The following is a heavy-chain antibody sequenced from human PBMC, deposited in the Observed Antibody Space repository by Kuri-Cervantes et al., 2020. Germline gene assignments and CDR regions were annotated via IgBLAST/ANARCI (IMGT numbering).Heavy chain of an antibody. CDR3: ASSPVYYYGMDV. CDR2: IIPIFGTA. CDR1: GGTFSSYA. J-gene: IGHJ6*02. Sequence: SVKVSCKASGGTFSSYAISWVRQAPGQGLEWMGGIIPIFGTANYAQKFQGRVTITADESTSTAYMELSSLRSEDTAVYYCASSPVYYYGMDVWGQGTTVTVSS. V-gene: IGHV1-69*13.